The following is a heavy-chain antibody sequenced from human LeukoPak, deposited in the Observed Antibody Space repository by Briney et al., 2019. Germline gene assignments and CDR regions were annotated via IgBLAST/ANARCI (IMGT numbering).Heavy chain of an antibody. CDR2: ISYDGSNK. J-gene: IGHJ6*03. CDR3: AKDPSSWYLYYYYMDV. D-gene: IGHD6-13*01. CDR1: GFTFSSYG. V-gene: IGHV3-30*18. Sequence: PGGSLRLSCAASGFTFSSYGMHWVRQAPGKGLEWVAVISYDGSNKYYADSVKGRFTISRDNSKNTLYLQMNSLRAEDTAVYYCAKDPSSWYLYYYYMDVWGKGTTVTVSS.